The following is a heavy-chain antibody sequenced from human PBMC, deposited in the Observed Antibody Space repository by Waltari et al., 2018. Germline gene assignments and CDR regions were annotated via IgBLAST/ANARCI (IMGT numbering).Heavy chain of an antibody. CDR1: GFPFNNYG. CDR2: IHWNGDSA. J-gene: IGHJ5*02. V-gene: IGHV3-20*04. Sequence: VQVVESGGGVVRPGGSLRLSCTASGFPFNNYGLGWVRQGPGKGLEWVCGIHWNGDSASYADSVKGRFTISRDNAENSLHLQMNSLTAEDTALYFCARDYYYDSSGYYGLDPWGQGTLVTVS. CDR3: ARDYYYDSSGYYGLDP. D-gene: IGHD3-22*01.